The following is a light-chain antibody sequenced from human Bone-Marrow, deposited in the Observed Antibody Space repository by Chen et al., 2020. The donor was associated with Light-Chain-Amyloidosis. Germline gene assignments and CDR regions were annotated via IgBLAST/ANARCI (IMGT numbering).Light chain of an antibody. J-gene: IGLJ3*02. Sequence: SYVLTHTSSGSVPPGHMATTAWGGNNIGSTSVHWHQQTPGQAPLLGVYDDRDRPSGIPEGLSGSNSGNPATLSISRVEAGDEAGYYCQVWDRSSDHPVFGGGTKLTVL. CDR3: QVWDRSSDHPV. CDR1: NIGSTS. V-gene: IGLV3-21*02. CDR2: DDR.